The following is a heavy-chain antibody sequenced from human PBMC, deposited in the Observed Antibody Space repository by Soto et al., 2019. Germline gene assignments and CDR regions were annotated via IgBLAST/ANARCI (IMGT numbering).Heavy chain of an antibody. J-gene: IGHJ6*02. CDR1: GYTFTGYY. CDR3: ARSAGATINYYYYGMDV. Sequence: GASVKVSCKASGYTFTGYYMHWVRQAPGQGLEWMGWINPNSGGTNYAQEFQGRVTMTRDTSISTAYMELSRLRSDDTAVYYCARSAGATINYYYYGMDVWGQGTTVTVSS. D-gene: IGHD5-12*01. V-gene: IGHV1-2*02. CDR2: INPNSGGT.